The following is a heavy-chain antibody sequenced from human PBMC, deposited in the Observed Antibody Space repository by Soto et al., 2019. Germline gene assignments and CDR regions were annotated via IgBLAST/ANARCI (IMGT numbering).Heavy chain of an antibody. CDR1: GFTFDDYA. Sequence: GGSLRLSCAASGFTFDDYAMHWVRQAPGKGLEWVAVISYDGSNKYYADSVKGRFTISRDNSKNTLYLQMNSLRAEDTAVYYCARDPAGGWYIGYYFDYWGQGTLVTVSS. D-gene: IGHD6-19*01. V-gene: IGHV3-30-3*01. CDR3: ARDPAGGWYIGYYFDY. J-gene: IGHJ4*02. CDR2: ISYDGSNK.